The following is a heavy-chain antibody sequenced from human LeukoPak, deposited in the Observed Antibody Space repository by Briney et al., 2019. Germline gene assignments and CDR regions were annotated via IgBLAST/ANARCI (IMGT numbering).Heavy chain of an antibody. J-gene: IGHJ3*02. CDR3: ASANHGSSWYYTAFDI. D-gene: IGHD6-13*01. Sequence: NSSETLSLTCTGSGGSISSSSYYWGWIRQPPGKVVEWIGRIYYSGSTYYHPPLKSRVPISVDTSKNQFSLKLSSVTAADTAVYYCASANHGSSWYYTAFDIWGPGTMVTVSS. CDR1: GGSISSSSYY. V-gene: IGHV4-39*01. CDR2: IYYSGST.